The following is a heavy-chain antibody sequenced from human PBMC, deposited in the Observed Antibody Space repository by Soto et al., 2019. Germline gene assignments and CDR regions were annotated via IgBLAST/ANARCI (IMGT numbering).Heavy chain of an antibody. CDR2: INPNSGGT. CDR3: ARDAGYRALGDAFDI. Sequence: VASVKVSCKASGYTFTGYYMHWVRQAPGQGLEWMGWINPNSGGTNYAQKFQGWVTMTRDTSISTAYMELSRLRSDDTAVYYCARDAGYRALGDAFDIWGQGTMVTVSS. D-gene: IGHD6-25*01. CDR1: GYTFTGYY. V-gene: IGHV1-2*04. J-gene: IGHJ3*02.